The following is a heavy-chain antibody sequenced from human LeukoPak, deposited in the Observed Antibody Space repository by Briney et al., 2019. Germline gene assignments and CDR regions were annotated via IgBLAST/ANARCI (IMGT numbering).Heavy chain of an antibody. V-gene: IGHV3-7*01. CDR2: IKQDGSEK. J-gene: IGHJ4*02. D-gene: IGHD3-22*01. CDR1: GFTVSSNY. CDR3: ARDLDSSGSSY. Sequence: GGSLRPSCAASGFTVSSNYMSWVRQAPGKGLEWVANIKQDGSEKYYVDSVKGRFTISRDNAKNSLYLQMNSLRAEDTAVYYCARDLDSSGSSYWGQGTLVTVSS.